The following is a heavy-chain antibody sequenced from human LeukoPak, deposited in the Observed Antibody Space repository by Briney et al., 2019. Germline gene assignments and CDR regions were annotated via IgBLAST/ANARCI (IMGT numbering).Heavy chain of an antibody. CDR1: GYTFTSYY. V-gene: IGHV1-46*01. Sequence: ASVKVSCKASGYTFTSYYMHWVRQAPGQGLEWMGIINPSGGSTSYAQKFQGRVTMTRDTSTSTVYMELSSLRSEDTAVYYCATVGYYDILTGYYGPLNDYWGQGTLVTVSS. D-gene: IGHD3-9*01. J-gene: IGHJ4*02. CDR2: INPSGGST. CDR3: ATVGYYDILTGYYGPLNDY.